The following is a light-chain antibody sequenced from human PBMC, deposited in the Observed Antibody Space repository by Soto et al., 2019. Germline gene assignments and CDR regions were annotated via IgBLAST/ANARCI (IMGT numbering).Light chain of an antibody. V-gene: IGLV2-14*03. CDR2: DVS. Sequence: QSVLTQPASVSGSPGQSITISCTGTSRDVGGYSYVSWYQQHPGKAPKLMIYDVSHRPSGVSNRFSGSKSGNTASLTISGLQAEDEADYYCSSYTSSFTEVFGTGTKVTVL. CDR1: SRDVGGYSY. CDR3: SSYTSSFTEV. J-gene: IGLJ1*01.